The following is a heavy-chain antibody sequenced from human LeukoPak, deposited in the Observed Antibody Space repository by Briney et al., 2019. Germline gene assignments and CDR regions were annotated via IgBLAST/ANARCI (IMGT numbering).Heavy chain of an antibody. Sequence: GASVKVSCKASGYTFTSYGISWVRQAPGQGLEWMGGIIPIFGTANYAQKFQGRVTITADESTSTAYMELSSLRSEDTAVYYCARSRDSSGYYWDYFDYWGQGTLVTVSS. CDR2: IIPIFGTA. CDR3: ARSRDSSGYYWDYFDY. D-gene: IGHD3-22*01. CDR1: GYTFTSYG. V-gene: IGHV1-69*13. J-gene: IGHJ4*02.